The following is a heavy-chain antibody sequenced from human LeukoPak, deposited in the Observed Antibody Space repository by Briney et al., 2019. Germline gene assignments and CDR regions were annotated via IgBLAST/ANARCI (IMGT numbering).Heavy chain of an antibody. CDR1: GGSISSSSYY. V-gene: IGHV4-39*01. J-gene: IGHJ3*02. Sequence: SETLSLTCTVSGGSISSSSYYWGWIRQPPGKGLEWIGSIYYSGSTYYNPSLKSRVTISVDTSKNQFSLKLSSVTAADTAVYYCARHFDYRDAFDIRGQGTMVTVSS. CDR3: ARHFDYRDAFDI. D-gene: IGHD3-9*01. CDR2: IYYSGST.